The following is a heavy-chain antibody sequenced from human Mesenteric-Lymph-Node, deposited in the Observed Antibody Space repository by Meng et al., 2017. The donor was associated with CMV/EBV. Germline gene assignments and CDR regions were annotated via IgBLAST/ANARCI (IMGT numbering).Heavy chain of an antibody. CDR2: ISYDGSNK. Sequence: GESLKISYAASGFTFSSYAMHWVRQAPGKGLEWVAVISYDGSNKYYADSVKGRFTISRDNSKNTLYLQMNSLRAEDTAVYYCARAGYYDFWSGYFWGFDLWGRGTLVTVSS. D-gene: IGHD3-3*01. CDR3: ARAGYYDFWSGYFWGFDL. V-gene: IGHV3-30-3*01. J-gene: IGHJ2*01. CDR1: GFTFSSYA.